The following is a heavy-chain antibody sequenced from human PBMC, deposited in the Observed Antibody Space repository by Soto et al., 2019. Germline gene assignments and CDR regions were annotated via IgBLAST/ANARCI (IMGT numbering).Heavy chain of an antibody. J-gene: IGHJ4*02. CDR3: AKVRRSSSPSFDY. D-gene: IGHD6-6*01. CDR2: ISGSGDST. Sequence: GGSLRLSCAASGFTFSSYAMSWVRQAPGKGPEWVSAISGSGDSTYYADSVKGRFTISRDNSKNTLYLQMNSLRAEDTAVYYCAKVRRSSSPSFDYWGQGTLVTVSS. CDR1: GFTFSSYA. V-gene: IGHV3-23*01.